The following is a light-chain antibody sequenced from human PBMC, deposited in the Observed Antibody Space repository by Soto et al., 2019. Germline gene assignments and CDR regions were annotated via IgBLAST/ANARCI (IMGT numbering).Light chain of an antibody. V-gene: IGKV3-20*01. CDR2: GAS. Sequence: EIVLTQSPGTLSLSPGERATLSCRASQSVSSSYLAWYQQKPGQAPRLLIYGASSRATGIPDRFSGSVFGREVTLTISRLKPEDFAVYYCKHYGSSTPIFTLGPVTKVDIK. CDR3: KHYGSSTPIFT. J-gene: IGKJ3*01. CDR1: QSVSSSY.